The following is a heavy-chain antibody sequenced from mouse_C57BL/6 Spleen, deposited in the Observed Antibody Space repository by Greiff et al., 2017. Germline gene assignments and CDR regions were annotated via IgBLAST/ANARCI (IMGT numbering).Heavy chain of an antibody. J-gene: IGHJ1*03. D-gene: IGHD1-1*01. CDR1: GFTFSDYG. Sequence: EVQLVESGGGLVKPGGSLKLSCAASGFTFSDYGMHWVRQAPEKGLEWVAYISSGSSTIYYADTVKGRFTISRDNAKNTLFLQMTMLRSEATAMYYCARTYSYGSSYWYFDVWGTGTTVTVSS. CDR2: ISSGSSTI. V-gene: IGHV5-17*01. CDR3: ARTYSYGSSYWYFDV.